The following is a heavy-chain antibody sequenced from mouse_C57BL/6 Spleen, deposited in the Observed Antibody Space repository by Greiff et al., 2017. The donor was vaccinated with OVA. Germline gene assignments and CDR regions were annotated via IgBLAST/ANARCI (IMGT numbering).Heavy chain of an antibody. CDR3: ARGWLLGYWYFDV. Sequence: QVHVKQPGAELVKPGASVKLSCKASGYTFTSYWMHWVKQRPGRGLEWIGRIDPNSGGTKYNEKFKSKATLTVDKPSSTAYMQLSSLTSEDSAVYYCARGWLLGYWYFDVWGTGTTVTVSS. CDR1: GYTFTSYW. D-gene: IGHD2-3*01. J-gene: IGHJ1*03. CDR2: IDPNSGGT. V-gene: IGHV1-72*01.